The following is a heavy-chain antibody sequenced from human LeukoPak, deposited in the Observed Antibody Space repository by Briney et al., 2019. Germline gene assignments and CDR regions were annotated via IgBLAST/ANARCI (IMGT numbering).Heavy chain of an antibody. D-gene: IGHD3-22*01. V-gene: IGHV3-30-3*01. CDR3: ASGSGYYDSSGPPVDY. CDR2: ISYDGSNK. J-gene: IGHJ4*02. Sequence: GGSLRLSCAASGFTFSSYAMHWVRQAPDKGLEWVAVISYDGSNKYYADSVKGRFTISRDNSKNTLYLQMNSLRAEDTAVYYCASGSGYYDSSGPPVDYWGQGTLVTVSS. CDR1: GFTFSSYA.